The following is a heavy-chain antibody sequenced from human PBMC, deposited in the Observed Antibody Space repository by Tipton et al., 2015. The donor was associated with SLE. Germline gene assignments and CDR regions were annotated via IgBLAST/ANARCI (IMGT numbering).Heavy chain of an antibody. CDR1: GGSIGSSSYF. V-gene: IGHV4-39*07. CDR2: IYYSGST. D-gene: IGHD3-22*01. CDR3: ARGDNSGSDAFDI. J-gene: IGHJ3*02. Sequence: TLSLTCTVSGGSIGSSSYFWGWIRQPPGKGLEWIGSIYYSGSTYHNPSLKSRVTISVGTSKNQFSLKLTSVTAADTAVYYCARGDNSGSDAFDIWGQGTMVTVSS.